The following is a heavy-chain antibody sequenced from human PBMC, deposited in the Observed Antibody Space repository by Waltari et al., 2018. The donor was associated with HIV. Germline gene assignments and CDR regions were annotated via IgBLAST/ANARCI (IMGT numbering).Heavy chain of an antibody. D-gene: IGHD3-16*01. CDR1: GFTFRSYA. CDR2: ISGSGNST. Sequence: EVQLLESGGHLVQPGGSLRLSCAASGFTFRSYAMNWVRQAPGRGLEWVSTISGSGNSTYYADSVKGRFTISTDNSKNTLYLQMNGLRAEDTAVYYCATGRDYIWGSPVGYYFDYWGQGTRVTVSS. J-gene: IGHJ4*02. CDR3: ATGRDYIWGSPVGYYFDY. V-gene: IGHV3-23*01.